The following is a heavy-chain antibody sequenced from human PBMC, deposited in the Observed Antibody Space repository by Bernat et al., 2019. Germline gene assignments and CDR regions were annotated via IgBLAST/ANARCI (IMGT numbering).Heavy chain of an antibody. CDR2: TTANGDRT. J-gene: IGHJ4*02. Sequence: EVQLLQSGGGLVQPGGSLRGSCAASGFTFSSYAMSWARQAPGKGLEWVSVTTANGDRTYNRDSLKGRFTISRDNSKNTLYLRMDGLRVEDTAVYYCVKQSLPVFWYTTDHWGQGTLVTVSS. CDR1: GFTFSSYA. D-gene: IGHD6-13*01. V-gene: IGHV3-23*02. CDR3: VKQSLPVFWYTTDH.